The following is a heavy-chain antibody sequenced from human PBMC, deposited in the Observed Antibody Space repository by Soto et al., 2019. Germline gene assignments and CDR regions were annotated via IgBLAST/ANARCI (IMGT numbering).Heavy chain of an antibody. V-gene: IGHV3-21*01. J-gene: IGHJ6*02. Sequence: EVQLVESGGGLVKPGGSLRLSCAASGFTFSSYSMNWVRQAPGKGLEWVSSISSSSSYIYYADSVKGRFTISRDNDKNSLYLQMHSLRAEDTAVYYCGRTQTIYNFWSGYYRPYGMDVWGQGTTVTVSS. D-gene: IGHD3-3*01. CDR2: ISSSSSYI. CDR1: GFTFSSYS. CDR3: GRTQTIYNFWSGYYRPYGMDV.